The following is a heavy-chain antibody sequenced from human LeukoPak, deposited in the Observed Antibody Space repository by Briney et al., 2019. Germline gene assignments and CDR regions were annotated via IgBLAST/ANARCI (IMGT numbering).Heavy chain of an antibody. CDR1: GFTFSNYA. CDR2: ISGSGDNT. V-gene: IGHV3-23*01. CDR3: AKADADE. J-gene: IGHJ4*02. Sequence: QPGGSLRLSCAASGFTFSNYAMSWVRQAPGKGLEWVSAISGSGDNTYYADSVKGRFTVSRDNSKNTLYVQMNSLRAEDTAVYYCAKADADEWGQGTLVTVSS.